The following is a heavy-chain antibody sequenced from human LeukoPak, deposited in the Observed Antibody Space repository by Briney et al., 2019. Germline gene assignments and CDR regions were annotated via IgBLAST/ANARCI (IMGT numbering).Heavy chain of an antibody. V-gene: IGHV3-30*04. D-gene: IGHD3-10*01. Sequence: GGSLRLSCAASGFTFSSYAMHWVRQAPGKGLEWVAVISYDGSNKYYADSVKGRFTISRDNSKNTLYLQMNSLRAEDTAVYYCARLLSGSIYYFDYWGQGTLVTVSS. CDR3: ARLLSGSIYYFDY. J-gene: IGHJ4*02. CDR2: ISYDGSNK. CDR1: GFTFSSYA.